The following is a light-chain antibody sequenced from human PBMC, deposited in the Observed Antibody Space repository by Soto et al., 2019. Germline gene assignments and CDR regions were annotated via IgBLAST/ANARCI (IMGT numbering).Light chain of an antibody. CDR1: QSISSW. Sequence: DLQMTQSPSTLSASVGDRVTITCRASQSISSWLAWYQQKPGKAPKLLIYDASSLESGVPSRFSGSGSGTEFTLTISSLQPDDFATYYCQHFVTFGQGTKVEIK. V-gene: IGKV1-5*01. J-gene: IGKJ1*01. CDR3: QHFVT. CDR2: DAS.